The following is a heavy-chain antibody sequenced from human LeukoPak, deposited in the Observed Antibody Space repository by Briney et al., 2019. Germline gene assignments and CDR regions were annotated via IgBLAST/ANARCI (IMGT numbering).Heavy chain of an antibody. Sequence: ASVKVSCKASGYTFTSYAMHWVRQAPGQRLEWMGWINAGNGNTKYSQKFQGRVTITRDTSASTAYMELSSLRSEDTAVYYCARVLIGSSWYGVWGQGTLVTVSP. V-gene: IGHV1-3*01. CDR3: ARVLIGSSWYGV. CDR1: GYTFTSYA. J-gene: IGHJ4*02. D-gene: IGHD6-13*01. CDR2: INAGNGNT.